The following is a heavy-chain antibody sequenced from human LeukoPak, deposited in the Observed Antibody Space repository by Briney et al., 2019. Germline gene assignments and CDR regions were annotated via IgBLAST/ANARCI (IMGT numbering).Heavy chain of an antibody. CDR2: IIPIFGTA. CDR3: ARGQGYCSGGSCQYYYYYGMDV. Sequence: SVKVSCKASGGTFSSYAISWVRQAPGQGLEWMGGIIPIFGTANYAQKFQGRVTITADESTSTAYMELSSLGSEDTAVYYCARGQGYCSGGSCQYYYYYGMDVWGQGTTVTVSS. J-gene: IGHJ6*02. V-gene: IGHV1-69*01. D-gene: IGHD2-15*01. CDR1: GGTFSSYA.